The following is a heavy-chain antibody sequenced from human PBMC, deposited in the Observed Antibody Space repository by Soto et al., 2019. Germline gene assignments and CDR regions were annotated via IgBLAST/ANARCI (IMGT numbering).Heavy chain of an antibody. J-gene: IGHJ6*02. D-gene: IGHD2-2*01. CDR1: GGTFSSYA. CDR2: IIPIFGTA. V-gene: IGHV1-69*01. Sequence: QVQLVQSGAEVKKPGSSVKVSCKASGGTFSSYAISWVRQAPGQGLEWMGGIIPIFGTANYAQKFQGRVTITPDESTSTAYMELSSLRSEDTAVYYCARDQESIVVVPAAMPNAYYYYGMDVWGQGTTVTVSS. CDR3: ARDQESIVVVPAAMPNAYYYYGMDV.